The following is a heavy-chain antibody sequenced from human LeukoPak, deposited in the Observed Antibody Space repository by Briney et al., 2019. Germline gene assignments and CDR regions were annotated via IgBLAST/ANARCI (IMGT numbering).Heavy chain of an antibody. CDR2: IYYSGST. V-gene: IGHV4-39*01. CDR3: ARLNPRNWYFDL. J-gene: IGHJ2*01. Sequence: SETLSLTCTVSGGSISSSSYYWGWIRQPPWKGLEWIGSIYYSGSTYYNPSLKSRVTISVDTSKNQFSLKLSSVTAADTAVYYCARLNPRNWYFDLWGRGTLVTVSS. CDR1: GGSISSSSYY.